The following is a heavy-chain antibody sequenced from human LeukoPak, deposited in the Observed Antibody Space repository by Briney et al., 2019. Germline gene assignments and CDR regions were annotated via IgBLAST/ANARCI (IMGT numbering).Heavy chain of an antibody. J-gene: IGHJ4*02. CDR3: ATDFYRGRRFDY. V-gene: IGHV1-24*01. D-gene: IGHD2/OR15-2a*01. CDR2: FDPEDVET. Sequence: ASVRVSCKASGYTFTGYYIHWVRQAPGQGLEWMGGFDPEDVETIYAQKFQGRVTMTEDTSTETAYMELTSLRPEDTAVYYCATDFYRGRRFDYWGQGTLVTVSS. CDR1: GYTFTGYY.